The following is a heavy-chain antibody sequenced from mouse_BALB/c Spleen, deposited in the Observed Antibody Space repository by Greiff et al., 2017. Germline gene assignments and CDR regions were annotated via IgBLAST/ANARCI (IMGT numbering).Heavy chain of an antibody. CDR3: ARGGRYSYYYAMDY. Sequence: QVHVKQSGAELVRPGTSVKVSCKASGYAFTNYLIEWVKQRPGQGLEWIGVINPGSGGTNYNEKFKGKATLTADKSSSTAYMQLSSLTSDDSAVYFCARGGRYSYYYAMDYWGQGTSVTVSS. D-gene: IGHD2-14*01. V-gene: IGHV1-54*01. CDR2: INPGSGGT. CDR1: GYAFTNYL. J-gene: IGHJ4*01.